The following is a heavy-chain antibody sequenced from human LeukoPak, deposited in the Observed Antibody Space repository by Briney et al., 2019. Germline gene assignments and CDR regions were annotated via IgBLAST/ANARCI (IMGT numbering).Heavy chain of an antibody. J-gene: IGHJ6*02. CDR3: ARERLFPIPVQGIAVAGTSYYYGMDV. CDR1: GYTFTCYG. CDR2: ISAYNGNT. V-gene: IGHV1-18*01. Sequence: ASVKVSCKASGYTFTCYGISWVRQAPGQGLEWMGWISAYNGNTNYAQKLQGRVTMTTDTSTSTAYMELRSLRSDDTAVYYCARERLFPIPVQGIAVAGTSYYYGMDVWGQGTTVTVSS. D-gene: IGHD6-19*01.